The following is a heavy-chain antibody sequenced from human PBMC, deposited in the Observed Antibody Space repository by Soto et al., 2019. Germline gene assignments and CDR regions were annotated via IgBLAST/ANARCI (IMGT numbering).Heavy chain of an antibody. CDR3: VRQGIDYLLGLVDV. J-gene: IGHJ6*02. V-gene: IGHV4-59*08. CDR2: VYYTGDT. Sequence: QVQLQQSGPRLVKPSETLSLTCTVSSGPDRSHNWGWIRQPPGRGLEWIGYVYYTGDTAYNPSLSGRVTISADTSTNDISLTQNSVTAADTAGYYCVRQGIDYLLGLVDVLGQGTTVRVS. D-gene: IGHD4-17*01. CDR1: SGPDRSHN.